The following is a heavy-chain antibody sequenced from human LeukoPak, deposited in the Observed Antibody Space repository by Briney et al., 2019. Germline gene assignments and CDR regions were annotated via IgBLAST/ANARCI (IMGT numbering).Heavy chain of an antibody. Sequence: GASVKVSCKASGDTFSSYAISWVRQAPGQGLEWMGGIIPIFGTVNYVQKFQGRVTITADKSTSTAYMELSSLRSEDTAVYYCASTLNCSGGSCSMEYWGQGTLVTVSS. CDR3: ASTLNCSGGSCSMEY. V-gene: IGHV1-69*06. CDR2: IIPIFGTV. CDR1: GDTFSSYA. J-gene: IGHJ4*02. D-gene: IGHD2-15*01.